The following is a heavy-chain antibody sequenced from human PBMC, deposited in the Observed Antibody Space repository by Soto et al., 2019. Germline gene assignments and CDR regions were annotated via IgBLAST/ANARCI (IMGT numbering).Heavy chain of an antibody. CDR2: IGRGDDK. V-gene: IGHV3-53*02. J-gene: IGHJ6*01. D-gene: IGHD2-15*01. Sequence: EVQLVETGGGLIQPGGSLRLSCAASGFTVSSNYMSWVRQAPGKGLEWVSVIGRGDDKYYADSVKGRFTISRDTSKNTLFLQMNSLRAEDTALYFCAKDGTTGGQHYYGMDVW. CDR3: AKDGTTGGQHYYGMDV. CDR1: GFTVSSNY.